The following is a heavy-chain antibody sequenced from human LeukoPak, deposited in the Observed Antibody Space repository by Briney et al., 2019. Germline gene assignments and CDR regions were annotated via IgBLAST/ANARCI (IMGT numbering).Heavy chain of an antibody. V-gene: IGHV3-74*01. CDR1: GFTFSSYW. J-gene: IGHJ4*02. CDR2: INSDGSST. Sequence: GGSLRLSCAASGFTFSSYWMHWVRQAPGKGLVWVSRINSDGSSTSYADSVRGRFSISRDNAKNTLYLQMNSLRAEDTAVYFCARDTYYYDSSGYYHPGGFDYWGQGTLVTVSS. CDR3: ARDTYYYDSSGYYHPGGFDY. D-gene: IGHD3-22*01.